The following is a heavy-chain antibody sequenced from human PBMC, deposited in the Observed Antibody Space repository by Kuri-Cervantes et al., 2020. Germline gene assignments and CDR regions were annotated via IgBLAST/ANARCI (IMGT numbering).Heavy chain of an antibody. CDR1: GGSFSGYY. D-gene: IGHD3-22*01. Sequence: SQTLSLTCAVYGGSFSGYYWSWIRQPPGKGLEWIGEINHSGSTNYNPSLKSRVTISVDTSKNQFSLKLSSVTAADTAVYYCARRRITMIVVVIMSGFDYWGQGTLVTVSS. CDR2: INHSGST. CDR3: ARRRITMIVVVIMSGFDY. J-gene: IGHJ4*02. V-gene: IGHV4-34*01.